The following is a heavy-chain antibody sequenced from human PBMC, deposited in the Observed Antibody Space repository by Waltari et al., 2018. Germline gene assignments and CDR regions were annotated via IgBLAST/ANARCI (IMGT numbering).Heavy chain of an antibody. CDR1: GGSISSYY. D-gene: IGHD3-22*01. J-gene: IGHJ4*02. CDR2: IYYSGST. CDR3: ARVRYYDSSGYYFDY. Sequence: QVQLQESGPGLVKPSETLSLTCPVSGGSISSYYWSWIRQPPGKGLKWSGCIYYSGSTNYNPSLKSRVTISVDTSKNQFSLKLSSVTAADTAVYYCARVRYYDSSGYYFDYWGQGTLVTVSS. V-gene: IGHV4-59*01.